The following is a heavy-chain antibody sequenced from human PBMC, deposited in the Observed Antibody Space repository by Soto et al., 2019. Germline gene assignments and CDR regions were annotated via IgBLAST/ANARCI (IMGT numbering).Heavy chain of an antibody. Sequence: EVQLLESGGGLVKPGGSRRLSCAASGLTFSKYAMSWVRLSQGKGLEWVSSISANGGITDYADSVKGRFTISRDNFQNILSLQMDSLPGDDTALYFFAKDKYTDSVRKVWFFDYWGRGTLVTISS. J-gene: IGHJ2*01. CDR3: AKDKYTDSVRKVWFFDY. CDR1: GLTFSKYA. V-gene: IGHV3-23*01. D-gene: IGHD2-15*01. CDR2: ISANGGIT.